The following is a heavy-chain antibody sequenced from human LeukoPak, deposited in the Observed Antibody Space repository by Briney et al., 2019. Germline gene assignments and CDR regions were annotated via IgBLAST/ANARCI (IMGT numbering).Heavy chain of an antibody. J-gene: IGHJ4*02. Sequence: KPGGSLRLSCAASGFTFSSYSMNWVRQAPGKGLEWVSSISSSSSYIYYADSVKGRFTISRDNAKNSLYLQMNSLRAEDTAVYYCARFSMSSPLVDYWGQGTLVTVSS. D-gene: IGHD5/OR15-5a*01. CDR1: GFTFSSYS. CDR2: ISSSSSYI. V-gene: IGHV3-21*01. CDR3: ARFSMSSPLVDY.